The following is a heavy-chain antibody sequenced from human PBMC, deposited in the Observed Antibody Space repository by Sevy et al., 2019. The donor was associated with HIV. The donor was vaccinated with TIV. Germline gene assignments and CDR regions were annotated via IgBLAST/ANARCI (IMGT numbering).Heavy chain of an antibody. CDR2: ISGGGGSA. CDR3: AKGDWGTTFRPSLDY. CDR1: GFTFSSSA. Sequence: GGSLRLSCAVSGFTFSSSAMGWVRQAPGKGLEWVSTISGGGGSAYYADSVKGRFTISRDNSKNMLYLQMNSLRAEDTAVYDCAKGDWGTTFRPSLDYWGQGTLVTVSS. J-gene: IGHJ4*02. V-gene: IGHV3-23*01. D-gene: IGHD3-16*01.